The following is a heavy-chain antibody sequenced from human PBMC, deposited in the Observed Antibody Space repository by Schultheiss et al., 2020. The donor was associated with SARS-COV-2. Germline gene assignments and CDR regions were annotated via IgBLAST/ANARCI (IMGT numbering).Heavy chain of an antibody. Sequence: SQTLSLTCAISGDSVSSNSAAWNWIRQSPSRGLGWLGRTYYRSKWYNDYAVSVKSRITINPDTSKNQFSLQLNSVTPEDTAVYYCARLHGDVVVPDAIYYYGMDVWGQGTMVTVSS. CDR2: TYYRSKWYN. CDR3: ARLHGDVVVPDAIYYYGMDV. D-gene: IGHD2-2*01. J-gene: IGHJ6*02. CDR1: GDSVSSNSAA. V-gene: IGHV6-1*01.